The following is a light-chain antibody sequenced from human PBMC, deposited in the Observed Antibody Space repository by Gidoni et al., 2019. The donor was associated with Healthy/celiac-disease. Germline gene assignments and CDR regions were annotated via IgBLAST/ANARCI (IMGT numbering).Light chain of an antibody. CDR3: QQSYSTPWT. J-gene: IGKJ1*01. CDR2: AAS. CDR1: QSINRY. V-gene: IGKV1-39*01. Sequence: DIQMSQSPSSLSASVRDRVTITCLASQSINRYVNLYQQKPGKAPKLLIYAASSLQSGVPSRVSGSGSGTDFTLTISSLQPEDFATYYCQQSYSTPWTFGQXTKVETK.